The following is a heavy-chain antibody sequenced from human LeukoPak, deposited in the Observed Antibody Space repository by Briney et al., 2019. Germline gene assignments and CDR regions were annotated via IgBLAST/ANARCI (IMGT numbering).Heavy chain of an antibody. CDR3: AKVKYCSSTSCSYYMDV. Sequence: GGSLRLSCAASGFTFSSYGMHWVRQAPGKGLEWVAFIRYDGSNKYYADSVKGRFTISRDNSKNTLYLQMNSLRAEDTAVYYCAKVKYCSSTSCSYYMDVWGKGTTVTVSS. V-gene: IGHV3-30*02. CDR1: GFTFSSYG. CDR2: IRYDGSNK. J-gene: IGHJ6*03. D-gene: IGHD2-2*01.